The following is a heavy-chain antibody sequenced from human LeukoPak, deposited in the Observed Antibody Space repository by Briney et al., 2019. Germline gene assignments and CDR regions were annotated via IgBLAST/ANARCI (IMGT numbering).Heavy chain of an antibody. V-gene: IGHV3-7*01. CDR2: IKQDGNEK. CDR3: ARDSIMPGGTGSSDC. Sequence: GGSLRLLCAASGYILNRYWMSWAPQARGEGLEWVGNIKQDGNEKLHMLSVEGRLTLSRENDKHSLYLQMNSVRAEDTAVYYCARDSIMPGGTGSSDCWGQETLVTVSS. CDR1: GYILNRYW. D-gene: IGHD1-14*01. J-gene: IGHJ4*02.